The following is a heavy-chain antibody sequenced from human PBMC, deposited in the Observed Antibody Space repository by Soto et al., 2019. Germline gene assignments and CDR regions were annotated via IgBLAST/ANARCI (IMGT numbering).Heavy chain of an antibody. Sequence: GESLKISCKGSGYSFTSYWISWVRQMPGKGLEWMGRIDPSDSYTNYSPSFQGHVTISADKSISTAYLQWSSLKASDTAMYYCARCCPDCSSTSCYPHIYYYYGMDVWGQGTTVTVSS. D-gene: IGHD2-2*01. CDR3: ARCCPDCSSTSCYPHIYYYYGMDV. J-gene: IGHJ6*02. CDR1: GYSFTSYW. CDR2: IDPSDSYT. V-gene: IGHV5-10-1*01.